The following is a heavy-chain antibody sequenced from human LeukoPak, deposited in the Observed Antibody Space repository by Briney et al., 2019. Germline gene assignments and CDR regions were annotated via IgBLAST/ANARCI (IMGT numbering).Heavy chain of an antibody. CDR3: ARDGRSGDTKALDY. D-gene: IGHD4-17*01. CDR2: INPSGGST. CDR1: GYTLTELS. J-gene: IGHJ4*02. V-gene: IGHV1-46*01. Sequence: ASVKVSCKVSGYTLTELSMHWVRQAPGQGLEWMGIINPSGGSTSYAQKFQGRVTMTRDTSTSTVYMELSSLRSEDTAVYYCARDGRSGDTKALDYWGQGTLVTVSS.